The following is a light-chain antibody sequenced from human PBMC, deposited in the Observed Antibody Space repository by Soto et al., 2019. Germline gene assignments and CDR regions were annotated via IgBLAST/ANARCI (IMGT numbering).Light chain of an antibody. CDR1: QSVSGN. Sequence: EVVMTHSPSTLSVSPWERVTLSFRASQSVSGNLAWYQQKPGQAPRLLIHGASSRATGVPARFSGSGSGTEFTLTITSLQSEDFAIYYCQQYNNWPPYTFGQGTKVDIK. J-gene: IGKJ2*01. CDR2: GAS. CDR3: QQYNNWPPYT. V-gene: IGKV3-15*01.